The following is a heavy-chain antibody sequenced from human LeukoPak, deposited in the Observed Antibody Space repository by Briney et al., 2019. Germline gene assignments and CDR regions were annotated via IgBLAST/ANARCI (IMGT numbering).Heavy chain of an antibody. CDR3: ARDMSYSSGWYGGYYYYGMDV. CDR2: ISSSSSYI. CDR1: GFTFSGYS. V-gene: IGHV3-21*01. D-gene: IGHD6-19*01. Sequence: PGGSLRLSCAASGFTFSGYSMNWVRQAPGKGREWVSSISSSSSYIYYADSVKGRFTISRDNAKNSLYLQMNSLRAEDTAVYYCARDMSYSSGWYGGYYYYGMDVWGQGTTVTVSS. J-gene: IGHJ6*02.